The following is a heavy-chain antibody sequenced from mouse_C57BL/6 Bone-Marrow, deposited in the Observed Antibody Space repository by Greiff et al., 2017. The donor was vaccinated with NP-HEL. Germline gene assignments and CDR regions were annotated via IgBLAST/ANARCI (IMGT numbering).Heavy chain of an antibody. CDR2: IDPENGDT. CDR1: GFNIKDDY. V-gene: IGHV14-4*01. Sequence: EVQLQQSGAELVRPGASVTLSCTASGFNIKDDYMHWVKQRPEQGLEWIGWIDPENGDTEYASKFQGKATITADTSSNTAYLQLSSLTSEDTAVYYCTTRWLLPYYFDYWGQGTTLTVSS. J-gene: IGHJ2*01. D-gene: IGHD2-3*01. CDR3: TTRWLLPYYFDY.